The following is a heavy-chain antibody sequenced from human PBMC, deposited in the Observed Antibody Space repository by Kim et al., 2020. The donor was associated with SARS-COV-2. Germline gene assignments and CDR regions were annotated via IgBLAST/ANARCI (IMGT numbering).Heavy chain of an antibody. CDR1: GFTFSSYW. J-gene: IGHJ4*02. CDR3: ARDPTGNYYFDY. Sequence: GGSLRLSCAASGFTFSSYWMSWVRQAPGKGLEWVANIKQDGSEKHYVDSVRGRFTISRDNAKNSLYLQMNSLRAEDTAVYYCARDPTGNYYFDYWGQGTLVTVSS. D-gene: IGHD1-1*01. CDR2: IKQDGSEK. V-gene: IGHV3-7*01.